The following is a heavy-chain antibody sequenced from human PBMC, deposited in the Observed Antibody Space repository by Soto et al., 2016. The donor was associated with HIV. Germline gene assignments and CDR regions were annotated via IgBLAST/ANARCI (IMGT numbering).Heavy chain of an antibody. CDR3: TRTAGWYGEQGAY. CDR2: INPNSGDT. V-gene: IGHV1-2*02. J-gene: IGHJ4*02. Sequence: QVQLVQSEAEVKKPGASVKVSCKAFGYTLTGYYMHWVRQAPGQGLEWMGWINPNSGDTKYAQKFQGRVTMTRDTSIRTAYMELSSLKSDDTAVYYCTRTAGWYGEQGAYWGQGTLVTVSS. CDR1: GYTLTGYY. D-gene: IGHD3-10*01.